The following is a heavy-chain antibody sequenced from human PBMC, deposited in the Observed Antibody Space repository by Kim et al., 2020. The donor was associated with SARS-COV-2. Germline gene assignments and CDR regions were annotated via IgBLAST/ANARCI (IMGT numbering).Heavy chain of an antibody. CDR2: ISWNSGSI. J-gene: IGHJ4*02. V-gene: IGHV3-9*01. CDR3: AKDKGGYDPYYFDY. Sequence: GGSLRLSCAASGFTFDDYAMHWVRQAPGKGLEWVSGISWNSGSIGYADSVKGRFTISRDNAKNSLYLQMNSLRAEDTALYYCAKDKGGYDPYYFDYWGQGTLVTVSS. D-gene: IGHD5-12*01. CDR1: GFTFDDYA.